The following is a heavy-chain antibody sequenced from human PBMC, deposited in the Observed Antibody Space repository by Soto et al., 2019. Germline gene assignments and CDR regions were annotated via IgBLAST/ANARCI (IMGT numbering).Heavy chain of an antibody. V-gene: IGHV3-23*01. D-gene: IGHD3-22*01. J-gene: IGHJ1*01. Sequence: GGSLRLSCAASGFTFSSYGMSWVRQAPGKGLEWVSAISGSGGSTYYADSVKGRFTISRDNSKNTLYLQMNSLRAEDTAVYYCAKIDVHSSGYYWGQGTLVTVSS. CDR2: ISGSGGST. CDR1: GFTFSSYG. CDR3: AKIDVHSSGYY.